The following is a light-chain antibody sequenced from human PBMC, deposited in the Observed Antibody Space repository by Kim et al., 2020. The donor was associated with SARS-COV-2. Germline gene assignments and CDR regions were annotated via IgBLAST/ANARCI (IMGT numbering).Light chain of an antibody. V-gene: IGKV3-11*01. CDR3: QQSSKWPH. CDR1: QSVSSY. Sequence: EIVLTQSPATLSWSPGARATLTCRASQSVSSYIAWYQQKPGQAPRLLIYDASNRATGIPGRCSGRGSGTDFTLTISSLEPEDFAVYYCQQSSKWPHFGQGTRLEIK. J-gene: IGKJ5*01. CDR2: DAS.